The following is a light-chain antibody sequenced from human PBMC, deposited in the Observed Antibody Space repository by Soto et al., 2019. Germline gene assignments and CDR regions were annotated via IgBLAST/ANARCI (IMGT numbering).Light chain of an antibody. CDR3: QQFNSYS. CDR2: RTS. J-gene: IGKJ2*01. V-gene: IGKV3-15*01. Sequence: EIVMTQSPATLSVSPGERATLSCRASQSISSNLAWYQQKPGQAPRLLMFRTSSRATGFPARFSGSGSGTEFTLTISSLQPDDFGTYFCQQFNSYSFGPGTKVDIK. CDR1: QSISSN.